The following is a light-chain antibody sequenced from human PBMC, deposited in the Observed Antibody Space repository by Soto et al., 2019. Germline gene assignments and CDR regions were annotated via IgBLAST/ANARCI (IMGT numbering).Light chain of an antibody. CDR1: QGISSW. CDR2: AAS. J-gene: IGKJ5*01. Sequence: DIQMTQSPSSFSSSVAERVTITCRASQGISSWLAWYQQKPGKAPKLLIYAASSLQSGVPSRFSGSGSGTEFTLTISSLQPDDFATYYCQQYNSYLVTFGGGTRLEIK. CDR3: QQYNSYLVT. V-gene: IGKV1D-16*01.